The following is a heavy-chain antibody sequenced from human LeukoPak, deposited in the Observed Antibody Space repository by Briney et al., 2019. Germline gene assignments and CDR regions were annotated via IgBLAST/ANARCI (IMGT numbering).Heavy chain of an antibody. J-gene: IGHJ4*02. Sequence: PSETLSLTCTVSGGSIRGSSYHWGWIRQPPGKGLEWIGSIYHSGSTYYNPSLKSRVTMSVDTSKNQSSLRVTSVTAADTALYYCARQVVATIHPYYFDYWGRGTLVTVSS. CDR3: ARQVVATIHPYYFDY. CDR1: GGSIRGSSYH. D-gene: IGHD5-12*01. CDR2: IYHSGST. V-gene: IGHV4-39*01.